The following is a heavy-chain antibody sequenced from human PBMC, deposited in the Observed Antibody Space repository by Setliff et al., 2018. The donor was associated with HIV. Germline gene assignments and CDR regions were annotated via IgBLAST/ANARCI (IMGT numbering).Heavy chain of an antibody. CDR2: VYPGDSDT. CDR1: GFNFLAHW. J-gene: IGHJ4*02. Sequence: GESLKISCQCSGFNFLAHWIGWVRQVPEKGLEWMGIVYPGDSDTRYNPSFEGQGTVSADKTITTAYLQLTSLKASDTAMYFCARLPFYVSGGVFDHWGKGTLVTVSS. V-gene: IGHV5-51*01. D-gene: IGHD3-3*01. CDR3: ARLPFYVSGGVFDH.